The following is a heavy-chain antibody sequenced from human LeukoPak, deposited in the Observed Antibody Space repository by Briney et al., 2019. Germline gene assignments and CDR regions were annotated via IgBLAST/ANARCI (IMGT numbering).Heavy chain of an antibody. CDR3: ARLKRGIGAAGTSLRGWFDP. J-gene: IGHJ5*02. V-gene: IGHV1-69*13. CDR2: IIPIFDTS. Sequence: SVTVSCKASGGTFSSYAISWVRQAPGQGLEWMGGIIPIFDTSNYAQKFQGRVTFTSDDSTSTAYMELSSLRSEDTAVYYCARLKRGIGAAGTSLRGWFDPWGQGTLVTVSS. CDR1: GGTFSSYA. D-gene: IGHD6-13*01.